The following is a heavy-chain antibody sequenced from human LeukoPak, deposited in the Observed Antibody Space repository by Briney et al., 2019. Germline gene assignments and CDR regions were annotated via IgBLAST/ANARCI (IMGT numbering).Heavy chain of an antibody. J-gene: IGHJ6*04. Sequence: TGGSLRLSCAPSGFTFSSYWMSWVRQAPGKGLEWVANIKQDGSEKYYVDSVKGRFTISRDNAKNSLYLQMNSLRAEDTAAYYCARKAYGLDVWGKGTTVTVSS. CDR2: IKQDGSEK. CDR1: GFTFSSYW. V-gene: IGHV3-7*03. CDR3: ARKAYGLDV.